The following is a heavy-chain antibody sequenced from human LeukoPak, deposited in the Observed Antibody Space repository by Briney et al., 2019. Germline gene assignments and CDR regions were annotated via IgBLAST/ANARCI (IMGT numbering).Heavy chain of an antibody. CDR3: ARDQEVGATTRLPDDAFDI. D-gene: IGHD1-26*01. Sequence: ASVKVSCKASGYTFTSYYMRWVRQAPGQGLEWMGIINPSGGSTSYAQKFQGRVTMTRDTSTSTVYMELSSLRSEDTAVYYCARDQEVGATTRLPDDAFDIWGQGTMVTVSS. V-gene: IGHV1-46*01. CDR2: INPSGGST. J-gene: IGHJ3*02. CDR1: GYTFTSYY.